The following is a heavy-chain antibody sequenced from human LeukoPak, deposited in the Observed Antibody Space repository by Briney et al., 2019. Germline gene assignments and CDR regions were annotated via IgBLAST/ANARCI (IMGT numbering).Heavy chain of an antibody. J-gene: IGHJ4*02. CDR1: GFTFSSYD. Sequence: GWSLRLSCAASGFTFSSYDMHWARQAPGKGLEWVAVIWYDGSNKYYADSVQGRFTISRDNSKNTLYLQMNSLRAEDTAVYYCARDHGYYGSGGGFDYWGQGALVTVSS. V-gene: IGHV3-33*01. D-gene: IGHD3-10*01. CDR2: IWYDGSNK. CDR3: ARDHGYYGSGGGFDY.